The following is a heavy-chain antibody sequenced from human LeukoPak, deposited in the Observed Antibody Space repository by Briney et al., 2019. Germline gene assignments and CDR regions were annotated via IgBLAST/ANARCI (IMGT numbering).Heavy chain of an antibody. V-gene: IGHV4-34*01. CDR3: AREPWSGTYYFDY. CDR1: GGSFSGYY. CDR2: INHREST. Sequence: ASETLSLTCAVYGGSFSGYYWSWIPQPPGKGLEWIGEINHRESTNYNPSLKSRVTISVDTSKNQFSPKLSSVTAADTAVYYCAREPWSGTYYFDYWGQGTLVTVSS. D-gene: IGHD1-14*01. J-gene: IGHJ4*02.